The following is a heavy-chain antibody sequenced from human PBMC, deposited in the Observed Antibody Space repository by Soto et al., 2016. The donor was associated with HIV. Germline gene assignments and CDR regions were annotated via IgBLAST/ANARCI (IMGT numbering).Heavy chain of an antibody. Sequence: EVQLVESGGGLVQPGGSLRLSCAASGFTFSNYWIHWVRQAPGKGLVWVSRIDSDGTTTNYADSVKGRFTISRDNAKNTLYLQMNSLRVEDTAIYYCTGGGPSGSYFSFDYWGQGTLVTVSS. CDR2: IDSDGTTT. J-gene: IGHJ4*02. CDR1: GFTFSNYW. D-gene: IGHD1-26*01. V-gene: IGHV3-74*01. CDR3: TGGGPSGSYFSFDY.